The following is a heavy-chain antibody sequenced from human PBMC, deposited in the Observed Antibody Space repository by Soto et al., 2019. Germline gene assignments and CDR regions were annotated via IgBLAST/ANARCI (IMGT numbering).Heavy chain of an antibody. CDR1: GGSFSGYY. V-gene: IGHV4-34*01. CDR2: INHSGST. J-gene: IGHJ4*02. D-gene: IGHD6-13*01. Sequence: PSETLSLTCAVYGGSFSGYYWSWIRQPPGKGLEWIGEINHSGSTNYNPSLKSRVTISVDTSKNQFSLKLSSVTAADTAVYYCARGVFAGRMYSSSWFRTRYYFDYWGQGTLVTVSS. CDR3: ARGVFAGRMYSSSWFRTRYYFDY.